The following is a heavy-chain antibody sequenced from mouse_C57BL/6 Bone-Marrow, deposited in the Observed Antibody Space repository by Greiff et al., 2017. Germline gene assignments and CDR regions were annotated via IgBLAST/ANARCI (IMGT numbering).Heavy chain of an antibody. CDR2: VYYSGTI. D-gene: IGHD2-4*01. J-gene: IGHJ4*01. CDR3: ARSCYDYEDAMDD. V-gene: IGHV3-5*01. CDR1: GISITTGNYR. Sequence: ESGPGLVKPSQTVFLTCTVTGISITTGNYRWSWIRQFPGNKLEWIGYVYYSGTITYNPSLTSRTTITRDTPKNQFFLEMNSLTAEDTATYYCARSCYDYEDAMDDWGQGTSVTVSS.